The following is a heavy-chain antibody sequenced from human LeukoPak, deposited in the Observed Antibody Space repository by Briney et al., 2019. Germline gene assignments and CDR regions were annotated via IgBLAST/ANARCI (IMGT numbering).Heavy chain of an antibody. CDR3: ASGIAVNAFDI. D-gene: IGHD6-19*01. CDR1: GFAVSSNY. Sequence: GGSLRLSCAASGFAVSSNYMSWVRQAPGKGLEWVSIIYSGLSTYYADSVRGRFTISRDNSKNTLYLQMNTLRAEDTAVYYCASGIAVNAFDISGQGTMVTASS. V-gene: IGHV3-53*01. CDR2: IYSGLST. J-gene: IGHJ3*02.